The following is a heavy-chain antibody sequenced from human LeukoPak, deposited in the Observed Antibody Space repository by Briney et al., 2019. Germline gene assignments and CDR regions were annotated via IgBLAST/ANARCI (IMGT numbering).Heavy chain of an antibody. CDR1: GASIGSDNW. V-gene: IGHV4-4*02. Sequence: SKTLSLTCAVSGASIGSDNWWSWVRQSPGKGLEWIGETYHGGSTNYNPSLQSRVTISLDESENQFSLKLTSVTAADTAVYYCARDVYGSGTYYSFFDYWGQGILVTVSS. CDR3: ARDVYGSGTYYSFFDY. J-gene: IGHJ4*02. CDR2: TYHGGST. D-gene: IGHD3-10*01.